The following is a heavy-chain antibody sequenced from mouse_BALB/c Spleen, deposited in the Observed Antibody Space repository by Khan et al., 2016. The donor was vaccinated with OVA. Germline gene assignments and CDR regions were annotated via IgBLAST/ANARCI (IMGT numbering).Heavy chain of an antibody. J-gene: IGHJ3*01. CDR3: TRLAYYYDSEGFAY. CDR1: GFTFSTYG. Sequence: EVELVESGGDIVKPGGSLKLSCAASGFTFSTYGMSWVRQTPDKRLEWVATVSTGGHYTYYTDTVKGRFTIYRDNAKNTLYLQMSSLRSEDTAMFYCTRLAYYYDSEGFAYWGQGTLVTVSA. V-gene: IGHV5-6*01. CDR2: VSTGGHYT. D-gene: IGHD1-1*01.